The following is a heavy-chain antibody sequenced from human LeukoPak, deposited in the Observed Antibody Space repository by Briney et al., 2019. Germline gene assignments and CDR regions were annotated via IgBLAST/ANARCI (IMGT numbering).Heavy chain of an antibody. V-gene: IGHV3-23*01. CDR3: ARGGLYYYDSSGYAFDI. CDR1: GFTFSSYA. D-gene: IGHD3-22*01. J-gene: IGHJ3*02. Sequence: GGSLRLSCAASGFTFSSYAMSWVRQAPGKGLEWVSAISGSGGSTYYADSVKGRFTISRDNSKNTLYLQMNSLRAEDTAVYYCARGGLYYYDSSGYAFDIWGQGTMVTVSS. CDR2: ISGSGGST.